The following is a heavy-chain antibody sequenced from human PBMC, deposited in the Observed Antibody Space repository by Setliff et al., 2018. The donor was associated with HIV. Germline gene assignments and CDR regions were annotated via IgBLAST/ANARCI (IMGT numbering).Heavy chain of an antibody. CDR2: IIPIFGTA. J-gene: IGHJ6*03. V-gene: IGHV1-69*13. CDR1: GGTFSSYA. CDR3: ARRGDSYGLDPIYYYYYYMDV. D-gene: IGHD5-18*01. Sequence: GASVKVSCKASGGTFSSYAISWVRQAPGQGLEWMGGIIPIFGTANYAQKFQGRVTITADESTSTAYMELSSLRSEDTAVYYCARRGDSYGLDPIYYYYYYMDVWGKGTTVTVSS.